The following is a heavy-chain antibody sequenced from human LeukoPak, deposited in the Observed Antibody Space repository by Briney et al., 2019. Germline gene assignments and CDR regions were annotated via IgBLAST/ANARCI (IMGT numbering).Heavy chain of an antibody. CDR1: GXTFDDYG. CDR3: ARGQNYYGSGSQTFDI. CDR2: INWNGGST. Sequence: GGSLRLSCAASGXTFDDYGMSWVRQAPGKGLEWVSGINWNGGSTGYADSVKGRFTISRDNAKNSLYLQVSSLRAEDTAWYYCARGQNYYGSGSQTFDIWGQGTMVTVSS. V-gene: IGHV3-20*04. J-gene: IGHJ3*02. D-gene: IGHD3-10*01.